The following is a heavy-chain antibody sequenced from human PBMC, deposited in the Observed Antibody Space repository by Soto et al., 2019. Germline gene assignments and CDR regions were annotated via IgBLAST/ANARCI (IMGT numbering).Heavy chain of an antibody. CDR1: GFTFSSYW. Sequence: EVQLVESGGGLVQPGGSLRLSCAASGFTFSSYWMHWVRQVPGKGLVWVSHFDSDGISKTYADSVKGRFTISRDNAKEKGHLQMNGLRAEETGVYSCVRDAVGVGIDYWGLGNLVTVPS. V-gene: IGHV3-74*03. J-gene: IGHJ4*02. CDR2: FDSDGISK. CDR3: VRDAVGVGIDY. D-gene: IGHD1-26*01.